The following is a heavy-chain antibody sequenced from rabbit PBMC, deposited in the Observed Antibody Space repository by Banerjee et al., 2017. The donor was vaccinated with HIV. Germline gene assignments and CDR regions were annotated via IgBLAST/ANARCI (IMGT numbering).Heavy chain of an antibody. CDR2: IYTGSGGKT. CDR3: ARDLAGVIGWNFGL. Sequence: QEQLVESGGGLVQPEGSLTLTCTASGFSFSSSYWICWVRQAPGKGLEWIACIYTGSGGKTYYASWAKGRFTISKTSSTTVTVQMTSLTAADTATYFCARDLAGVIGWNFGLWGQGTLVTVS. D-gene: IGHD4-1*01. J-gene: IGHJ4*01. CDR1: GFSFSSSYW. V-gene: IGHV1S45*01.